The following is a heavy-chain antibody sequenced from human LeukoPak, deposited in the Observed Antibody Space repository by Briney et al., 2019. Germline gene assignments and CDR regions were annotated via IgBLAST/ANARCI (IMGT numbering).Heavy chain of an antibody. CDR3: ARDSGVYYGSGSYSIYYYYYGMDV. CDR1: GGSISSSSYY. D-gene: IGHD3-10*01. Sequence: SETLSLTCTVSGGSISSSSYYWGWIRQPPGKGLEWIGSIYYSGSTYYNPSLKSRVTISVDTSKNQFSLKLSSVTAADTAVYYCARDSGVYYGSGSYSIYYYYYGMDVWGQGTTVTVSS. V-gene: IGHV4-39*02. J-gene: IGHJ6*02. CDR2: IYYSGST.